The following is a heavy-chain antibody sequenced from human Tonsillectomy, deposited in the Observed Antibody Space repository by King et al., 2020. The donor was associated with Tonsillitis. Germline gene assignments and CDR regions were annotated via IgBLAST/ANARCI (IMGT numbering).Heavy chain of an antibody. CDR1: GGSFSSYY. CDR2: IYYSGST. D-gene: IGHD3-10*01. J-gene: IGHJ4*02. Sequence: QLQESGPGLVKPSETLSLTCTVSGGSFSSYYWSWLRQPPGKGLEWIGYIYYSGSTNYNPSLQSRVTISVDTSKNQFSLKLSSVTAADTAVYYCARGRGISPWGGSGSSYFNYWGQGTLVTVSS. CDR3: ARGRGISPWGGSGSSYFNY. V-gene: IGHV4-59*01.